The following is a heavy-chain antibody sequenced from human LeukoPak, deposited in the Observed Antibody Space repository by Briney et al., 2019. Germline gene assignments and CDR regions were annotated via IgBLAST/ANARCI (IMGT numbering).Heavy chain of an antibody. D-gene: IGHD4-23*01. CDR1: GYTFSSYG. Sequence: ASVKVSCKASGYTFSSYGISWVRQAPGQGLEWVGWISAYNGNTNYAQSLQGRVTMTTDTSTGTAYMELRSLRPDDSAVYYCARDCGVNQPTDYWGQGTLVTVSS. V-gene: IGHV1-18*01. CDR2: ISAYNGNT. J-gene: IGHJ4*02. CDR3: ARDCGVNQPTDY.